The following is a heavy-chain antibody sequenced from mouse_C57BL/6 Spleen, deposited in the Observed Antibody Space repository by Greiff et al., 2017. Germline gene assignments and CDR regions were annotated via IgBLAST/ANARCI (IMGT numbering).Heavy chain of an antibody. CDR3: ARAYYSNYEGGPYAMDY. CDR2: IDPSDSYT. V-gene: IGHV1-50*01. Sequence: QVQLHQPGAELVKPGASVKLSCKASGYTFTSYWMQWVKQRPGQGLEWIGEIDPSDSYTNYNQKFKGKATLTVDTSSSTAYMQLSSLTSEDSAVYYCARAYYSNYEGGPYAMDYWGQGTSVTVSS. J-gene: IGHJ4*01. CDR1: GYTFTSYW. D-gene: IGHD2-5*01.